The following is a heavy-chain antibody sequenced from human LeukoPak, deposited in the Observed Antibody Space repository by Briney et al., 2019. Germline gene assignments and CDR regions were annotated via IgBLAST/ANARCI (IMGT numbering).Heavy chain of an antibody. V-gene: IGHV3-20*04. CDR2: INWNGGST. Sequence: GGSLRLSCAASGFTFDDYGMSWVRQAPGKGLEWVSGINWNGGSTGYADSVKGRFTISRDNAKNSLYLQMNSLRAEDTALYYCARDYSVDTGAPDFDYWGLGTLVTVSS. D-gene: IGHD1-14*01. CDR1: GFTFDDYG. CDR3: ARDYSVDTGAPDFDY. J-gene: IGHJ4*02.